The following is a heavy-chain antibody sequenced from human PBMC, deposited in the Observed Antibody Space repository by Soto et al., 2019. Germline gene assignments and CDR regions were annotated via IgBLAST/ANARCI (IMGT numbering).Heavy chain of an antibody. Sequence: SETLSLTCTVSGGSISSYYWSWIRQPPGKGLEWIGYIYYSGSTNYNPSLKSRVTISVDTSKNQFSLKLSSVTAADTAVYYCARAQSPVYYDFWSGYSDDAFDSWGQGTMVTVSS. CDR1: GGSISSYY. V-gene: IGHV4-59*01. CDR3: ARAQSPVYYDFWSGYSDDAFDS. D-gene: IGHD3-3*01. CDR2: IYYSGST. J-gene: IGHJ3*02.